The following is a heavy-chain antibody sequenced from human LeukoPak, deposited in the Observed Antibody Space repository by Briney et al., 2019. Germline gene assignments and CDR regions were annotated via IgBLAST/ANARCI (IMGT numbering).Heavy chain of an antibody. CDR1: GYTFTSYG. D-gene: IGHD5-24*01. CDR3: ARVQNYYYYYYGMDV. CDR2: ISAYNGNT. V-gene: IGHV1-18*01. J-gene: IGHJ6*02. Sequence: ASVKVSCKASGYTFTSYGISWVRQAPGQGLEWMGWISAYNGNTNYAQKLQGRVTMTTDTSTSTAYMELRSLRSDDTAVYYCARVQNYYYYYYGMDVWGQGTTVTVSS.